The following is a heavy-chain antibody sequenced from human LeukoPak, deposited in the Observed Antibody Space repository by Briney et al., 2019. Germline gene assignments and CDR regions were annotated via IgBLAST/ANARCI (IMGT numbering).Heavy chain of an antibody. Sequence: GGSLRLSCAASGFTFSSYGMHWVRQAPGKGLEWVAVISYDGSNKYYADSVKGRFTISRDNSKNTLYLQMNSLRAEDTAVYYCAKDGFDYWGQGTLVTVSS. V-gene: IGHV3-30*18. CDR1: GFTFSSYG. CDR3: AKDGFDY. J-gene: IGHJ4*02. CDR2: ISYDGSNK.